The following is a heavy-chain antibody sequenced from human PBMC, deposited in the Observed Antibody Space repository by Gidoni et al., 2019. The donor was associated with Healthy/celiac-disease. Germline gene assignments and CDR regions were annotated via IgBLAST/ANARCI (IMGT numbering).Heavy chain of an antibody. Sequence: QVQLVESGGGVVQPGRSLRLSCAASGFTFSSYAMHWVRQAPGKGLEWVAVISYDGSNKYYADSVKGRFTISRDNSKNTLYLQMNSLRAEDTAVYYCARDHGEQQLVRLDYWGQGTLVTVSS. D-gene: IGHD6-13*01. V-gene: IGHV3-30-3*01. J-gene: IGHJ4*02. CDR3: ARDHGEQQLVRLDY. CDR1: GFTFSSYA. CDR2: ISYDGSNK.